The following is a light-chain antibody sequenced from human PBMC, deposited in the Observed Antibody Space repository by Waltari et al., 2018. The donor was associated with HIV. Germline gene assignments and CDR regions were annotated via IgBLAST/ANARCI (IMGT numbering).Light chain of an antibody. CDR1: AFPNKH. J-gene: IGLJ2*01. V-gene: IGLV3-10*01. CDR3: YSTDSSGYPL. CDR2: EDS. Sequence: SYELTQPPSVSVSPGQAARITYSGDAFPNKHAYWYQQKSGQAPVLVIYEDSERPSGIPERFSGSSSGTMATLTISGAQVEDEADYYCYSTDSSGYPLFGGGTKLTVL.